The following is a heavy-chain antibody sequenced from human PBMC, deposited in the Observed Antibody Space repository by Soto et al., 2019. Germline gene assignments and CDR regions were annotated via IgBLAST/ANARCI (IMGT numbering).Heavy chain of an antibody. V-gene: IGHV4-4*07. Sequence: QVQLQESGPGLVKPSETLSLTCTVSGGSISSYYWSWIRQPAGKGLEWIWRIYTSGSTNYNPSLKSRVTMSVDTSKNQFSLKLSSVTAADTAVYYCARDSSSWWTGWYYYYGMDVWGQGTTVTVSS. D-gene: IGHD6-13*01. J-gene: IGHJ6*02. CDR1: GGSISSYY. CDR3: ARDSSSWWTGWYYYYGMDV. CDR2: IYTSGST.